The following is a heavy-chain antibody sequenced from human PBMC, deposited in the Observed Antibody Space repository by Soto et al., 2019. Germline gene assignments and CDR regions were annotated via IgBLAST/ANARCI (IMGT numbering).Heavy chain of an antibody. CDR2: ISANDVGT. Sequence: VGSLRLSCEASGFTLRNYAMTWVRQAPGKGLEWVSLISANDVGTYYADSVKGRFTISRDNGKNSLYLQMNSLRDEDTAVYYCARLYTSGWYFDHWGQGTLVTVSS. CDR1: GFTLRNYA. J-gene: IGHJ4*02. V-gene: IGHV3-48*02. D-gene: IGHD6-19*01. CDR3: ARLYTSGWYFDH.